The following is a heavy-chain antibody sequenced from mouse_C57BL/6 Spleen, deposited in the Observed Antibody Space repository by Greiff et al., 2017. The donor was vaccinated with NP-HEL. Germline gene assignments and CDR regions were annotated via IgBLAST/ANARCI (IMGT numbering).Heavy chain of an antibody. CDR3: AREYYGSSSWFAY. V-gene: IGHV14-2*01. J-gene: IGHJ3*01. D-gene: IGHD1-1*01. CDR2: IDPEDGEN. Sequence: EVQLQQSGAELVKPGASVKLSCTASGFNIKDYYMHWVKQRTEQGLEWIGRIDPEDGENKYAPKFQGKATITADTSSNTAYLQLSSLTSDDTAVYYCAREYYGSSSWFAYWGQGTLVTVSA. CDR1: GFNIKDYY.